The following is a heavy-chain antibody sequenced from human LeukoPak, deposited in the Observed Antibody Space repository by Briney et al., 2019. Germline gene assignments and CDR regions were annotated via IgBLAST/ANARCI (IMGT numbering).Heavy chain of an antibody. CDR2: IYSGGST. CDR3: ARVGDSSSWYPSASF. V-gene: IGHV3-53*01. J-gene: IGHJ4*02. CDR1: VFTDSSHY. Sequence: PGGSLRLSCAASVFTDSSHYMSCVRHAPGKGLESVSVIYSGGSTYYADSVKGRFTISRDNSKNTLYLQMNSLRAEDTAVYYCARVGDSSSWYPSASFWGQGTLVTVSS. D-gene: IGHD6-13*01.